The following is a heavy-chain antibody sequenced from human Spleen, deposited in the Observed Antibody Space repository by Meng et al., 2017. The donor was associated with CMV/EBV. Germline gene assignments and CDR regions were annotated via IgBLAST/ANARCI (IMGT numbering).Heavy chain of an antibody. Sequence: GESLKISCAASGFTSSTYGMHWVRQAPGKGLEWVAFIRYDGSNTYYADSVKGRFTISRDNAKNSLYLQMNSLRAEDTAVYFCTRVGPGGEGAFDIWGQGTMVTVSS. CDR3: TRVGPGGEGAFDI. CDR1: GFTSSTYG. CDR2: IRYDGSNT. D-gene: IGHD3-16*01. J-gene: IGHJ3*02. V-gene: IGHV3-30*02.